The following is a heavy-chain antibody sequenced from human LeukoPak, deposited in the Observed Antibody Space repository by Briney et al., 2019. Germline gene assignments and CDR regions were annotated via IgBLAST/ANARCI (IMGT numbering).Heavy chain of an antibody. CDR3: ARNSPGPADDYGDYGAFDY. D-gene: IGHD4-17*01. J-gene: IGHJ4*02. CDR1: GGSISSSNC. Sequence: SGTLSLTCAVSGGSISSSNCWTWVRRPPGKGLEWIGEIYHSGNTNYNPSLKSRVTISVDKSKNQFSLKLNSLTAADTAVYYCARNSPGPADDYGDYGAFDYWAREPWSPSPQ. CDR2: IYHSGNT. V-gene: IGHV4-4*02.